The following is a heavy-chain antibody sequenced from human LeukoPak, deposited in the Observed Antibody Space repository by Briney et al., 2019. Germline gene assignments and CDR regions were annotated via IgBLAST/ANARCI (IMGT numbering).Heavy chain of an antibody. J-gene: IGHJ1*01. D-gene: IGHD3-22*01. CDR2: IYSGGST. V-gene: IGHV3-53*01. CDR1: GFTVSSNY. CDR3: ARDKDSSGYYGYFQH. Sequence: PRGSLRLSCAASGFTVSSNYMSWVRQAPGKGLGWVSVIYSGGSTYYADSVKGRFTISRDNSKNTLYLQMNSLRAEDTAVYYCARDKDSSGYYGYFQHWGQGTPVTVSS.